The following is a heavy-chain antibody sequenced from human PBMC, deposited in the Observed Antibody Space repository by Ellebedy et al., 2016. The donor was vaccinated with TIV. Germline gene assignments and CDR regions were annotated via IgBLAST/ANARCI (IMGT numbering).Heavy chain of an antibody. Sequence: PGGSLRLSCAGSEFTFARYFMTWVRQSPGKGLEWVSGISASGGTTYYTDSVKGRFTISRDNSKNTVYLQMNSLIAEDTAVYYCARLTVIAPRYFNYWGQGTLVTFSS. CDR1: EFTFARYF. CDR2: ISASGGTT. V-gene: IGHV3-23*01. CDR3: ARLTVIAPRYFNY. J-gene: IGHJ4*02. D-gene: IGHD3-22*01.